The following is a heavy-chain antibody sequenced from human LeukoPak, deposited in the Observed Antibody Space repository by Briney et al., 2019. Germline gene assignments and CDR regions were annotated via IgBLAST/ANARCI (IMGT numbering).Heavy chain of an antibody. Sequence: PSETLSLTCTVSGGSISSSSYYWGWIRQPPGKGLEWVGSIYYSGSTYYNASLKSRVTISVDTSKNQFPLKLSSVTAADTAVYYCARRPIVVVITLFDAFDIWGQGTMVTVSS. V-gene: IGHV4-39*01. CDR3: ARRPIVVVITLFDAFDI. CDR1: GGSISSSSYY. J-gene: IGHJ3*02. D-gene: IGHD3-22*01. CDR2: IYYSGST.